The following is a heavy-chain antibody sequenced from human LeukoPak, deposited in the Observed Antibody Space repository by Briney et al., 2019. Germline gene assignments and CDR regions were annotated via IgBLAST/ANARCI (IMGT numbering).Heavy chain of an antibody. Sequence: ASVKVSCKASGYTFTSYGISWVRQAPGQGLEWMGWISAYNGNTNYAQKLQGRVTMTTDTSTSTAYMELRSLRSDDTAVYYCARETYYYDSSGYPWWGQGTLVTVSS. CDR2: ISAYNGNT. D-gene: IGHD3-22*01. CDR1: GYTFTSYG. V-gene: IGHV1-18*01. CDR3: ARETYYYDSSGYPW. J-gene: IGHJ4*02.